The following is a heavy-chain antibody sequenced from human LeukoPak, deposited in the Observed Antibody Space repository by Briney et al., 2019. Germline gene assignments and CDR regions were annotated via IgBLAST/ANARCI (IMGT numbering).Heavy chain of an antibody. CDR3: ARHGGAYGDYNFDY. CDR1: GYSFTSYW. V-gene: IGHV5-51*01. CDR2: IYPGDSDT. Sequence: GESLKISRKGSGYSFTSYWIGWVRPMPGKGLEWMGIIYPGDSDTRYSPSFQGQVTISADKSISTAFLQWRSLKASDTAMYYCARHGGAYGDYNFDYWGQGTLVTVSS. J-gene: IGHJ4*02. D-gene: IGHD4-17*01.